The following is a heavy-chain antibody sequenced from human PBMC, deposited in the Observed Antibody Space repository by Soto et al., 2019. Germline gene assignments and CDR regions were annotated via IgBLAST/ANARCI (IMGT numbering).Heavy chain of an antibody. Sequence: EVQLVESGGGLVQPGGSLRLSCAASGFTFSSYSMNWVRQAPGKGLEWVSSISSSSSYIHYADSVKGRFTISRDNAKNSLYLQMNSLRAEDTAVYYCAVWTAELDYWGQGTLVTVSS. J-gene: IGHJ4*02. CDR1: GFTFSSYS. V-gene: IGHV3-21*01. D-gene: IGHD2-21*02. CDR2: ISSSSSYI. CDR3: AVWTAELDY.